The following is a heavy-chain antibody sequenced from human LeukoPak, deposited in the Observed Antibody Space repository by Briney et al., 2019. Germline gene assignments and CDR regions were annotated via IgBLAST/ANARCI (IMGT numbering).Heavy chain of an antibody. V-gene: IGHV3-11*05. Sequence: PGASLRLSCAASGFMFSDYFMSWIRQAPGKELEWISYISSNSKYTKYADSVKGRFTTSRDNAKKSLYLQMNSLRAEDTAVYYCARDNGNKYYFDYWGQGTLVTVSS. CDR1: GFMFSDYF. D-gene: IGHD2-8*01. CDR3: ARDNGNKYYFDY. CDR2: ISSNSKYT. J-gene: IGHJ4*02.